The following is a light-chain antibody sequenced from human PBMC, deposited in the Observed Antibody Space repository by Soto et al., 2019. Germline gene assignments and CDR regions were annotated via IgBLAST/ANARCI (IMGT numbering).Light chain of an antibody. CDR2: GAS. CDR1: QRVDTTF. V-gene: IGKV3-20*01. CDR3: QQYRSSVT. Sequence: EIVLTQSPGSLSLSPGQRATLSCRASQRVDTTFFAWYQRKPGQAPRHLIYGASKRATGIPDRFTGSGSVTKFTIIIRRLEPEDFAVYYRQQYRSSVTFGQGTKVEIK. J-gene: IGKJ1*01.